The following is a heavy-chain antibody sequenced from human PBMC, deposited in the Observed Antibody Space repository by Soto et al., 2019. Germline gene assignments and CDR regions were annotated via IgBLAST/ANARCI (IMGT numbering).Heavy chain of an antibody. Sequence: QVQLVESGGGVVQPGTSLRVSCVGSGFTFRSYVIHWVRQAPGKGLEWVALTSYDGSDKYYGDSVRGRFTISRDNSRNTVDLKMDSLSLEDTALYYCARWGTTGGLDVWGQGTVVSVSS. J-gene: IGHJ1*01. V-gene: IGHV3-33*05. CDR2: TSYDGSDK. CDR1: GFTFRSYV. CDR3: ARWGTTGGLDV. D-gene: IGHD3-16*01.